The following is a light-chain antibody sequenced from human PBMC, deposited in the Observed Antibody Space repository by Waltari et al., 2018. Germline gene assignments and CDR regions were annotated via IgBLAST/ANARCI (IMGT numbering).Light chain of an antibody. CDR3: QQYYDPPWT. CDR1: HSVFYISNNKNY. Sequence: DIVMTQSPDSLAVSLGERATINCKFSHSVFYISNNKNYLAWYQQKPRQPPKLLIYWASTRESGVPDRFSGSGSGTDFTLTISSLQAEDVAVYYCQQYYDPPWTFGQGTKVEIK. J-gene: IGKJ1*01. V-gene: IGKV4-1*01. CDR2: WAS.